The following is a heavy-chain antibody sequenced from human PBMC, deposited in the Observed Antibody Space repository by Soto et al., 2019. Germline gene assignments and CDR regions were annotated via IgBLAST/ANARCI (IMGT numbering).Heavy chain of an antibody. Sequence: SQTLSLTCAISGDSVSSNSAAWNWIRQSPSRGLEWLRRTYYRSKWYNDYAVTVKSRITINPDTSKNQFSLQLNSVTPEDTAVYYCAGEPQQWSGFDYWGQGTLVTVSS. CDR1: GDSVSSNSAA. CDR2: TYYRSKWYN. J-gene: IGHJ4*02. V-gene: IGHV6-1*01. D-gene: IGHD6-19*01. CDR3: AGEPQQWSGFDY.